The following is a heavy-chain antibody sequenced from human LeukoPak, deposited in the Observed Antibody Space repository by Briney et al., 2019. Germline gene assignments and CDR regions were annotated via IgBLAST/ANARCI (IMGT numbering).Heavy chain of an antibody. CDR2: ITSSGSAI. Sequence: PGGSLRLSCAASGFTFSDYYMGWIRQAPGKGLEWVAYITSSGSAIYHADSVKGRFTISRDNAKNSLYLQMNTLRAEDKAVYYCARAHKDAFDIWGQGTMVTVSS. CDR1: GFTFSDYY. CDR3: ARAHKDAFDI. V-gene: IGHV3-11*04. J-gene: IGHJ3*02.